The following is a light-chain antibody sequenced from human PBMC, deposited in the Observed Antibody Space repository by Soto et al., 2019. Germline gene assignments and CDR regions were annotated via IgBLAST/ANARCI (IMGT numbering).Light chain of an antibody. J-gene: IGLJ1*01. V-gene: IGLV2-14*01. Sequence: QPALTQPASVSGSPGQAITISCTGTSSDVGGYNYVSWYQQHPGKAPKLMIYDVTNRPSGVSNRFSGSKSGNTASLTISGLQAEDEADYYCCSYTTSNTRQIVFGTGTKVT. CDR1: SSDVGGYNY. CDR2: DVT. CDR3: CSYTTSNTRQIV.